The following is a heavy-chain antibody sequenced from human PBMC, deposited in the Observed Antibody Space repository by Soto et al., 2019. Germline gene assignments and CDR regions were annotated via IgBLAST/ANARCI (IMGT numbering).Heavy chain of an antibody. CDR2: IWYDGSNK. J-gene: IGHJ6*01. V-gene: IGHV3-33*01. CDR3: ARDGGYCFSIYCSCYFCYYKAV. CDR1: GLIFSRYR. D-gene: IGHD2-2*01. Sequence: EGSFRDSYAASGLIFSRYRMHWCRQAPGKGLEWVAVIWYDGSNKYYADSVKGRFTISRDNSKNTLYLQMNSLRAEDTAVYYCARDGGYCFSIYCSCYFCYYKAVSGQRTSVTGSS.